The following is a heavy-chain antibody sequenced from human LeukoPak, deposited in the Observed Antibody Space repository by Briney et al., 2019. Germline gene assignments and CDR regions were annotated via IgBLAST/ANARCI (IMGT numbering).Heavy chain of an antibody. CDR3: ARWVSTSYDAFDI. CDR1: GFTFSNYE. Sequence: PGGSLRLSCAASGFTFSNYEMNWVRQAPGKGLEWVSYISSSGSIIYDADSVKGRFTISRDNSKNMLYLQMGSLRAEDMAVYYCARWVSTSYDAFDIWGQGTMVTVSS. V-gene: IGHV3-48*03. CDR2: ISSSGSII. D-gene: IGHD6-6*01. J-gene: IGHJ3*02.